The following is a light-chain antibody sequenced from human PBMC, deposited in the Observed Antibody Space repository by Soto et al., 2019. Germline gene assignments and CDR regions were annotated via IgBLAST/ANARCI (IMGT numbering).Light chain of an antibody. V-gene: IGLV2-23*01. CDR2: ECS. Sequence: QSALTQPASVSASPGQSITISCTGTRSDVGSYNLVSWYQQHPGKAPKLMIYECSKRPSGVSNRFSGSKSGNTASLTISGLQAEDEADYYCCSYAGKVFGTGTKVT. J-gene: IGLJ1*01. CDR1: RSDVGSYNL. CDR3: CSYAGKV.